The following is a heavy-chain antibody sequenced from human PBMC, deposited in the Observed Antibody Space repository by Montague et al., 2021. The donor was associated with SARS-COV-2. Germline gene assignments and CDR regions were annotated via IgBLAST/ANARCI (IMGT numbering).Heavy chain of an antibody. V-gene: IGHV4-59*02. CDR1: VGSVSSYS. D-gene: IGHD2-2*01. J-gene: IGHJ3*02. Sequence: SETLSLTCTVSVGSVSSYSWGWIGQPPVRSLDWIGYRNQSGTTNYNPSVKSGVTISEDTSKNQFYLRLNSVTAADTAVYYCARGRRPGVVPGAGPAGRAFDIWGQGTMVTASS. CDR3: ARGRRPGVVPGAGPAGRAFDI. CDR2: RNQSGTT.